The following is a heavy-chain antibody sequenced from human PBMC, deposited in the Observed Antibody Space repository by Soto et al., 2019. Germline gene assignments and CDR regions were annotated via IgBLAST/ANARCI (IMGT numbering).Heavy chain of an antibody. Sequence: SETLSLTCTVSGDSISSFYWSWIRQPPGKGLEWIGYIYYSGSTYYNPSLKSRVTISVDRSKNQFSLKLSSVTAADTAVYYCARGPPLGYWGQGTLVTVS. V-gene: IGHV4-59*12. CDR1: GDSISSFY. J-gene: IGHJ4*02. CDR2: IYYSGST. CDR3: ARGPPLGY.